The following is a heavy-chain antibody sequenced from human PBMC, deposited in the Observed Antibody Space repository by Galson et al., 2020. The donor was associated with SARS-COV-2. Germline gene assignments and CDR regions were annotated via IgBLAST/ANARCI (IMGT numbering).Heavy chain of an antibody. D-gene: IGHD3-22*01. CDR2: IIPIFGTA. CDR3: ARSPDRGSGYSYYYYMDV. J-gene: IGHJ6*03. CDR1: GGTFSSYA. V-gene: IGHV1-69*13. Sequence: ASVKVSCKASGGTFSSYAISWVRQAPGQGLEWMGGIIPIFGTANYAQKFQGRVTITPDESTSTAYMELSSLRSEDTAVYYCARSPDRGSGYSYYYYMDVWGKGTTVTVSS.